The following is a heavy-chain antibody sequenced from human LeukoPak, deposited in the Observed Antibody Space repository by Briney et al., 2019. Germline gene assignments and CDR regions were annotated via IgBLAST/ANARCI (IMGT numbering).Heavy chain of an antibody. CDR2: ISSSSSYI. V-gene: IGHV3-21*01. D-gene: IGHD6-13*01. CDR1: GFTFSSYS. Sequence: GGSLRLSCAASGFTFSSYSMNWVRQAPGKGLEWVSSISSSSSYIYYADSVKGRFTISRDNAKNSLYLQMKSLRAEDTAVYYCARRIAAAGSRPFDYWGQGTLVTVSS. CDR3: ARRIAAAGSRPFDY. J-gene: IGHJ4*02.